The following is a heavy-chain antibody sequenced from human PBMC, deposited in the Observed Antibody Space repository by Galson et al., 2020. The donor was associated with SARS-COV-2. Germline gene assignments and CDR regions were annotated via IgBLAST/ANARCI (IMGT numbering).Heavy chain of an antibody. D-gene: IGHD3-3*01. CDR2: IYYSGST. CDR1: GGSISSGGYY. J-gene: IGHJ3*02. V-gene: IGHV4-31*01. CDR3: ARATRFTIFGVVSALDI. Sequence: SETLSLTCTVSGGSISSGGYYWSWIRQHPGKGLEWIGYIYYSGSTYYNPSLKSLVTISVDTSKNQFSLKLSSVTAADTAVYYCARATRFTIFGVVSALDIWGQGTMVTVSS.